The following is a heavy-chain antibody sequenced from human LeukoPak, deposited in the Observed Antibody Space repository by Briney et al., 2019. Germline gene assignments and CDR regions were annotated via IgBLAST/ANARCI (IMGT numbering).Heavy chain of an antibody. CDR1: GGSISNYY. V-gene: IGHV4-59*08. CDR2: IYNSGST. CDR3: ARHGGGYSFDY. Sequence: SETLSLTCSVSGGSISNYYWSWIWQPPGKGLEWIGYIYNSGSTNYNPSLKSRVTISVDTSKNQFSLKVSSVTAADTAVYYCARHGGGYSFDYWGQGTLVTVSS. D-gene: IGHD5-24*01. J-gene: IGHJ4*02.